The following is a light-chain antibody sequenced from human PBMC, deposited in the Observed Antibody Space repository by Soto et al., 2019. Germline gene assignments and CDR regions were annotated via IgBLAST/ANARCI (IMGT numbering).Light chain of an antibody. J-gene: IGLJ1*01. Sequence: LTQPASVSGSPGQSITISCTGTSSDVGNYIFASWYRQHPGKAPKLMIYDINNRPSGVSNRFSGSKSGNTASLTISGLQAEDEADYYCVSYTTSASYVFGTGTKVTVL. CDR2: DIN. CDR1: SSDVGNYIF. V-gene: IGLV2-14*01. CDR3: VSYTTSASYV.